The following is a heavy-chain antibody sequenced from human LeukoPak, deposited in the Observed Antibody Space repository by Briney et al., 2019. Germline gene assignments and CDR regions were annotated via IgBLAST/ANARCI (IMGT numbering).Heavy chain of an antibody. Sequence: GGSLRLSCAASGFTFSSYAMHWVRQAPGKGLEWVAVISYDGRNKYYADSVKGRFTISRDNSKNTLYLQMNSLRAEDTAVYYCASEIIFGSFDYWGQGTLVTVSS. V-gene: IGHV3-30*04. CDR2: ISYDGRNK. CDR3: ASEIIFGSFDY. J-gene: IGHJ4*02. CDR1: GFTFSSYA. D-gene: IGHD3-3*01.